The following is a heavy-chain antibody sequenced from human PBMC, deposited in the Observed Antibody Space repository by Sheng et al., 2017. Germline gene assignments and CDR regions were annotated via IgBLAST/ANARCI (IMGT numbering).Heavy chain of an antibody. J-gene: IGHJ3*02. D-gene: IGHD5-12*01. Sequence: QVQLQESGPGLVKPSQTLSLTCTVSGGSISSGSYYWSWIRQPAGKGLEWIGRIYTSGSTNYNPSLKSRVTISVDTSKNQFSLKLSSVTAADTAVYYCARGSGYDEHDAFDIWGQGTMVTVSS. CDR2: IYTSGST. CDR3: ARGSGYDEHDAFDI. V-gene: IGHV4-61*02. CDR1: GGSISSGSYY.